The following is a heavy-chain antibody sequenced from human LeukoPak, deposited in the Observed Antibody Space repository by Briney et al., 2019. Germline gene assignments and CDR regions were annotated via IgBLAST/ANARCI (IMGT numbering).Heavy chain of an antibody. V-gene: IGHV4-34*01. CDR3: ARTGIGGHCSSTSCYAPYVYYYYYMDV. J-gene: IGHJ6*03. D-gene: IGHD2-2*01. CDR1: GGSFSGYY. CDR2: INHSGST. Sequence: SETLSLTCAVYGGSFSGYYWSWIRQPPGKGLEWIGEINHSGSTNYNPSLKSRVTISVDTSKNQFSLKLSSVTAADTAVYYCARTGIGGHCSSTSCYAPYVYYYYYMDVWGKGTTVTVSS.